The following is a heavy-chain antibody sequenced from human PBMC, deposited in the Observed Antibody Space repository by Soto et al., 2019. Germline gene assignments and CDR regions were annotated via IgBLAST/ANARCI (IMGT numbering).Heavy chain of an antibody. V-gene: IGHV6-1*01. CDR1: GDSVSSNSAA. Sequence: SQTLSLTCAISGDSVSSNSAAWNWIRQSPPRGLEWLGRTYYRSKWYNDYAVSVKSRITINPDTSKNQFSLQLNSVTPEDTAVYYCARDMDTAMADSYYYYYGMDVWGQGTTVTVSS. D-gene: IGHD5-18*01. J-gene: IGHJ6*02. CDR2: TYYRSKWYN. CDR3: ARDMDTAMADSYYYYYGMDV.